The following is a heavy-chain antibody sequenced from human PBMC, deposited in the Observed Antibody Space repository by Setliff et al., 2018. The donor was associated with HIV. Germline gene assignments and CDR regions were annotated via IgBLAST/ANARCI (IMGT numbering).Heavy chain of an antibody. J-gene: IGHJ4*02. CDR3: ARLSSYRSSSYYFDY. CDR2: IYHSGST. D-gene: IGHD6-6*01. V-gene: IGHV4-39*01. CDR1: GDSISDTTYY. Sequence: ASETLSLTCSVSGDSISDTTYYWGWIRQPPGKGLEWIGNIYHSGSTLYKPSLKSRVTMSVDTSKNQFSPKLNSVTAADTAVYHCARLSSYRSSSYYFDYWGQGALVTVSS.